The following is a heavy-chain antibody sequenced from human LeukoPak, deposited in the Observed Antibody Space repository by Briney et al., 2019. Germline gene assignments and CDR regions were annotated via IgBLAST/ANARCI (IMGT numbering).Heavy chain of an antibody. V-gene: IGHV3-21*01. Sequence: PGGSLRLSCAPSGLTFSSYSMNWVRQAPGKGLEWVSSISSSSSYIYYADSVEGRFTISRDNAKNSLYLQMNSLRAEDTAVYYCAREDPSYGFDYWGQGTLVTVSS. CDR1: GLTFSSYS. CDR2: ISSSSSYI. CDR3: AREDPSYGFDY. J-gene: IGHJ4*02. D-gene: IGHD5-18*01.